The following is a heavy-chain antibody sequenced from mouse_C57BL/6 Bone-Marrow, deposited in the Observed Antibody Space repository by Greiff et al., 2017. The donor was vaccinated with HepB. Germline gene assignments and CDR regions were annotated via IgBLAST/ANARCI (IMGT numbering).Heavy chain of an antibody. CDR3: ARGFWFAY. CDR1: GFTFSDYY. CDR2: INNDGSST. J-gene: IGHJ3*01. V-gene: IGHV5-16*01. Sequence: EVKLVESGGGLVQPGGSLKLSCAASGFTFSDYYMAWVRQVPEKGLEWVANINNDGSSTYYLDSLKSRFIISRDNAKNILYLKMSSLKSEDKATYYCARGFWFAYWGQGTLVTVSA.